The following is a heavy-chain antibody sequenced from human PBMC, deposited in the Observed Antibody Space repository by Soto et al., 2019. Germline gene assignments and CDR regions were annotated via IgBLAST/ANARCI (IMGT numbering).Heavy chain of an antibody. D-gene: IGHD2-15*01. CDR3: AKVPCSGGSCYNFDY. CDR1: GFTFSSYA. Sequence: GGSLRLSCAASGFTFSSYAMSWVRQAPGKGLEWVSAISGSGGSTYYADSVKGRFTISRDNSKNTLYLQMNSLRAEDTAVYYCAKVPCSGGSCYNFDYWGQGTLVTVSS. V-gene: IGHV3-23*01. J-gene: IGHJ4*02. CDR2: ISGSGGST.